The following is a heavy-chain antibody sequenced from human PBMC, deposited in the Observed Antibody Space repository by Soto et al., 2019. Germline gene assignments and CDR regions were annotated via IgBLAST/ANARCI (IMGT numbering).Heavy chain of an antibody. V-gene: IGHV6-1*01. CDR3: ARIRTQDDAFDI. Sequence: SQTLSLTCVISGDSVSSNSAGWNWIRQSPSRGLEWLGRTYYRSKWYHDYAPSVKSRITINPDTSKNQFSLEVKSVTPEDTAVYYCARIRTQDDAFDIWGQGTMVTVSS. J-gene: IGHJ3*02. D-gene: IGHD3-3*02. CDR1: GDSVSSNSAG. CDR2: TYYRSKWYH.